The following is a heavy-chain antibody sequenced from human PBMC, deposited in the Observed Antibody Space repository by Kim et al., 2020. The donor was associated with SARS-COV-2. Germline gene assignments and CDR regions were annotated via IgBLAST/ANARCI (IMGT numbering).Heavy chain of an antibody. CDR1: GFTFSSYA. CDR3: AKLKRAKWFGGSYGMDV. Sequence: GGSLRLSCAASGFTFSSYAMSWVRQAPGKGLEWVSAISGSGGSTYDADSVKGRFTISRDNTKNTLYLQMNSLRAEDTAGYYCAKLKRAKWFGGSYGMDVWGQGTTVTVSS. J-gene: IGHJ6*02. V-gene: IGHV3-23*01. D-gene: IGHD3-10*01. CDR2: ISGSGGST.